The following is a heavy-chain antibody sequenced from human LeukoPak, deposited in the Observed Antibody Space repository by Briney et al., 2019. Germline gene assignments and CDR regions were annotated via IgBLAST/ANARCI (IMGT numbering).Heavy chain of an antibody. D-gene: IGHD4-23*01. V-gene: IGHV3-33*01. Sequence: GGSLRLSCAASGFTFSSYGMHWVRQAPGKGLEWVAVIWYDGSNKYNADSVKGRFTISRDNSKNTLYLQMNSLRAEDTAVYYCARGGGNTSPFDYWGQGTLVTVSS. J-gene: IGHJ4*02. CDR2: IWYDGSNK. CDR3: ARGGGNTSPFDY. CDR1: GFTFSSYG.